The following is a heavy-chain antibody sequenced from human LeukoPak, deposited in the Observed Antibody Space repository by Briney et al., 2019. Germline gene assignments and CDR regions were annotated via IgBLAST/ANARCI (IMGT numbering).Heavy chain of an antibody. D-gene: IGHD3-22*01. CDR1: GFTFSGSA. CDR2: IRSKANSYAT. Sequence: PGGSLRLSCAASGFTFSGSAMHWVRQASGKGLEWVGRIRSKANSYATAYAESVKGRFTISRDDSKNTAYLQMNSLKTEDTAVYYCTNYDSSGPAFQHWGQGNLVTVSS. CDR3: TNYDSSGPAFQH. J-gene: IGHJ1*01. V-gene: IGHV3-73*01.